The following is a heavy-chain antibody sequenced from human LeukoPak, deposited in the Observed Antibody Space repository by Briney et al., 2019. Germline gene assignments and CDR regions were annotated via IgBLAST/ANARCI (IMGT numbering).Heavy chain of an antibody. Sequence: SETLSLTCTVSGGSISSYYWSWIRQPAGKGLEWIGRIYTSGSTNYNPSLKSRVTMSVDTSKNQFSPKLSSVTAADTAVYYCARDQSYDFWSGYFDYWGQGTLVTVSS. D-gene: IGHD3-3*01. V-gene: IGHV4-4*07. CDR2: IYTSGST. CDR3: ARDQSYDFWSGYFDY. J-gene: IGHJ4*02. CDR1: GGSISSYY.